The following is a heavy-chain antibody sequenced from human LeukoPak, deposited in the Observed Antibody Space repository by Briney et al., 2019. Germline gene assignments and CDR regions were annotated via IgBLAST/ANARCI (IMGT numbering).Heavy chain of an antibody. J-gene: IGHJ3*02. CDR2: IYSGGST. CDR3: ARGEYYYDSSGYPSPDVFDI. CDR1: GFAVSSNY. V-gene: IGHV3-53*01. Sequence: PGGSLRLSCAASGFAVSSNYMGWVRQAPGKGLEWVSIIYSGGSTYYADSTKGRFTVSRDNSKNTLYLQMNSLRAEDTAVYYRARGEYYYDSSGYPSPDVFDIWGQGTMVIVSS. D-gene: IGHD3-22*01.